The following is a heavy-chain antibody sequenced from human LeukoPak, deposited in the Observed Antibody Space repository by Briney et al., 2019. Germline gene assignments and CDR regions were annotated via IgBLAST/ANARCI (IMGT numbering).Heavy chain of an antibody. CDR3: ARSPEYYCSSTSCSYYYGMDV. CDR1: GFTFSDYY. J-gene: IGHJ6*02. CDR2: IISSSSYT. V-gene: IGHV3-11*06. Sequence: GSLSLACAASGFTFSDYYMSWIRQAPGKGLEWVSYIISSSSYTNYADSVKGRFTISRDNAKNSLYLQMNSLRAEDTAVYYCARSPEYYCSSTSCSYYYGMDVCGQRTTVTVSS. D-gene: IGHD2-2*01.